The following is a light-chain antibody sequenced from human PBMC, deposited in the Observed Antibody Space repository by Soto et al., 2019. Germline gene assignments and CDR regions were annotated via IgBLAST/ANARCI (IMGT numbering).Light chain of an antibody. CDR3: QHFIGSSWT. J-gene: IGKJ1*01. Sequence: DIQMTQSPSTLSASVGDRVTITCRASQSVSSWLAWFQQKPGKVPKVLISKPSRLESGVPSRFSGSGSGTEFTLTIRSVEPDDFATYYCQHFIGSSWTFGQGTKVEL. V-gene: IGKV1-5*03. CDR2: KPS. CDR1: QSVSSW.